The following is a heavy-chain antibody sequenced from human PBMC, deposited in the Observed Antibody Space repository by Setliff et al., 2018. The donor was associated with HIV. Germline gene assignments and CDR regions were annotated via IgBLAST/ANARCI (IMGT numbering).Heavy chain of an antibody. V-gene: IGHV3-11*06. Sequence: PGGSLRLSCAASGFTFSDYYMSWIRQAPGKGLEWISYISRSTSNTKYADSVKGRFTISRDNAKNSLYLQMNSLRAEDTAVYYCARDDSNYRQHGMDVWGQGTTVTVSS. CDR3: ARDDSNYRQHGMDV. CDR1: GFTFSDYY. CDR2: ISRSTSNT. D-gene: IGHD4-4*01. J-gene: IGHJ6*02.